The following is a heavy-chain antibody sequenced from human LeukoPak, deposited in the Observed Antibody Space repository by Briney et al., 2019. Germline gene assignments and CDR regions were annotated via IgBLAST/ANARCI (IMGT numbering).Heavy chain of an antibody. CDR1: GGSISSGGYS. CDR3: ARGLDSRVWAFDI. D-gene: IGHD3-22*01. CDR2: INHSGST. J-gene: IGHJ3*02. V-gene: IGHV4-30-2*01. Sequence: SETLSLTCAVSGGSISSGGYSWSWIRQPPGKGLEWIGEINHSGSTNYNPSLKSRVTISVDTSKNQFSLKLSSVTAADTAVYYCARGLDSRVWAFDIWGQGTMVTVSS.